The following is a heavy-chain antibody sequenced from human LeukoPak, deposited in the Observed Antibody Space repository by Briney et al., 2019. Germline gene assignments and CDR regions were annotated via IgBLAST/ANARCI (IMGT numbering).Heavy chain of an antibody. Sequence: GGSLRLSCAASGFTFSSYGMHWVRQAPGKGLEWVAFIRYDGSNKYYADSVKGRFTISRDNSKNTLYLQMNSLRAEDTAVYYCAKVGITMVRGVIGWFDPWGQGTLVTVSS. V-gene: IGHV3-30*02. J-gene: IGHJ5*02. CDR3: AKVGITMVRGVIGWFDP. D-gene: IGHD3-10*01. CDR1: GFTFSSYG. CDR2: IRYDGSNK.